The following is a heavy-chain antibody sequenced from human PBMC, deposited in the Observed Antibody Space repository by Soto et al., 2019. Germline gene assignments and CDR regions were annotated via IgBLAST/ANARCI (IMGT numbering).Heavy chain of an antibody. D-gene: IGHD1-1*01. V-gene: IGHV2-5*02. CDR3: AHRAGLQGNWDGGYFDY. CDR2: IYWDDDK. J-gene: IGHJ4*01. Sequence: QITLKESGPTRVKHTQTLTLTCTFSGFSLSTSGVGVGWIRQPPGKALEWLAFIYWDDDKRYSPSLKTRHTITKDTTKHQVVLIRTHIDPADTASYYCAHRAGLQGNWDGGYFDYWGLGSLGTVSS. CDR1: GFSLSTSGVG.